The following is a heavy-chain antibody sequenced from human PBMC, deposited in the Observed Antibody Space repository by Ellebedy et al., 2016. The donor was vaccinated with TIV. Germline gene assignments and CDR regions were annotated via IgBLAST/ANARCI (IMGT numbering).Heavy chain of an antibody. J-gene: IGHJ5*02. CDR1: GDSISSYY. V-gene: IGHV4-4*07. CDR2: IYTSGTS. CDR3: ARDKLGGPRRWFDP. D-gene: IGHD1-26*01. Sequence: SETLSLTCSVSGDSISSYYWSWFRQPAGKGLEWIGRIYTSGTSSYNPSLKSRVTMAVDTSKNQFSLRLTSVTAADTAVYYCARDKLGGPRRWFDPWGHGIQVTVSS.